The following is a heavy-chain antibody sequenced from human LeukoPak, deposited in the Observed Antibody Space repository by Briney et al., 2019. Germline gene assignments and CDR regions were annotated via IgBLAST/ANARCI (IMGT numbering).Heavy chain of an antibody. J-gene: IGHJ3*02. D-gene: IGHD3-9*01. V-gene: IGHV4-59*01. CDR2: IYYSGST. CDR3: ARADKYYDLLTGFYGPLGAFDI. Sequence: SETLSLTCTVSGGSISGYYWSWIRQPPGKGLEWIGYIYYSGSTNYNPSLKSRVTISVDTSKNQFSLKLSSVTATDTAVYYCARADKYYDLLTGFYGPLGAFDIWGQGTMVTVSS. CDR1: GGSISGYY.